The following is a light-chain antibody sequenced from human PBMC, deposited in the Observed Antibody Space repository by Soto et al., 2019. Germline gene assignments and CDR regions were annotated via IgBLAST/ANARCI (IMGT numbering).Light chain of an antibody. J-gene: IGLJ1*01. CDR3: SSHTSSRTLV. CDR1: SSDVGGYNF. CDR2: DVT. Sequence: QSVLTQPASVSGSPGQSIAISCTGTSSDVGGYNFVSWYQHHPGKAPKLLIYDVTYRPSGVSDRFSASKSGNTASLTISGLQTEDEADYYCSSHTSSRTLVFGTGTKVPS. V-gene: IGLV2-14*03.